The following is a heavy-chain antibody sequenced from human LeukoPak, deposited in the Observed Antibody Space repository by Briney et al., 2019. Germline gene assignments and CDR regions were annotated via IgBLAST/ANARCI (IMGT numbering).Heavy chain of an antibody. J-gene: IGHJ4*02. V-gene: IGHV6-1*01. CDR3: ARGDSSIAVTGTAFDY. Sequence: SQTLSLTCDISGDNVSSNNAAWNWIRQSPSRGLEWLGRTYYRSKWFNDYAVSVDSRISITPDTSKNQFSLQLNSVTPEDTAVYYCARGDSSIAVTGTAFDYWGQGTLVTVSS. CDR1: GDNVSSNNAA. CDR2: TYYRSKWFN. D-gene: IGHD6-19*01.